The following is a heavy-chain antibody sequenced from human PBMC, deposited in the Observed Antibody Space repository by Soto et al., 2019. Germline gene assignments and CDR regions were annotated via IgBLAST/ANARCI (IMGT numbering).Heavy chain of an antibody. CDR1: GFTVSSNY. J-gene: IGHJ6*02. CDR3: AATNRFDYYGMDV. D-gene: IGHD1-26*01. CDR2: IYSGGST. Sequence: PGGSLRLSCAASGFTVSSNYMSWVRRAPGKGLAWVSVIYSGGSTYYADSVKGRFTISRDNSRNTLYLQMNSLRAEDTAVYYCAATNRFDYYGMDVWGQGTTVTVSS. V-gene: IGHV3-66*01.